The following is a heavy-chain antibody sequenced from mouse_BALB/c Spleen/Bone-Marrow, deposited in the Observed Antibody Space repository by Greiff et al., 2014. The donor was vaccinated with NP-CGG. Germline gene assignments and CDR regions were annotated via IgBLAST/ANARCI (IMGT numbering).Heavy chain of an antibody. CDR3: ARLRRYYGYFDY. CDR1: GLTFSSFG. J-gene: IGHJ2*01. Sequence: DVQLVESGGGLVQPGGSRKLSCAASGLTFSSFGMHWVRQAPEKGLEWVAYISSGSSTIYYADTVKGRFTISRDNPKNTLFLQMTSLRSEDTAMYYCARLRRYYGYFDYWGQGTTLTVSS. V-gene: IGHV5-17*02. D-gene: IGHD1-1*01. CDR2: ISSGSSTI.